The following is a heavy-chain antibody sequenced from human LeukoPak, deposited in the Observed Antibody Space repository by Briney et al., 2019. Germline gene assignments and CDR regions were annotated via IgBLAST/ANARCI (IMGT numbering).Heavy chain of an antibody. CDR3: ANQYSSSWYYFDY. D-gene: IGHD6-13*01. V-gene: IGHV4-38-2*02. CDR1: GYSISSGYY. CDR2: IYHSGST. J-gene: IGHJ4*02. Sequence: SETLSLTCTVSGYSISSGYYWGWIRQPPGKGLEWIGSIYHSGSTYHNPSLKSRVTISVDTSKNQFSLKLSPVTAADTAVYYCANQYSSSWYYFDYWGQGTLVTVSS.